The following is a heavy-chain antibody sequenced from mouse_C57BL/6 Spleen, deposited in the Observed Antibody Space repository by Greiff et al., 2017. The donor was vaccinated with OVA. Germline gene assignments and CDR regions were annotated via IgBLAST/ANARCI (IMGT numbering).Heavy chain of an antibody. Sequence: EVQLQQSGAELVRPGASVKLSCTASGFNIKDDYMHWVKQRPEQGLEWIGWIVPENGDTEYASKFQGKATITADTSSNTAYLQLSSLTSEDTAVYYCTTHVTAHGDFDYWGQGTTLTVSS. J-gene: IGHJ2*01. V-gene: IGHV14-4*01. CDR1: GFNIKDDY. D-gene: IGHD3-1*01. CDR2: IVPENGDT. CDR3: TTHVTAHGDFDY.